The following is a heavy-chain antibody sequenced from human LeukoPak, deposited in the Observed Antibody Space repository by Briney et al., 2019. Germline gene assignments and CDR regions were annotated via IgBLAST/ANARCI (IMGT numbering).Heavy chain of an antibody. J-gene: IGHJ4*02. D-gene: IGHD4-23*01. Sequence: SETLSLTXSVSGGSINSYYWTWIRQPPGKGLEWVGYISYSGSTNYSPSLKSRVAMSLDTSKNQFSLKLSSVTAADTAVYYCARAPRWYQINCWGQGTLVTVSS. CDR1: GGSINSYY. CDR2: ISYSGST. CDR3: ARAPRWYQINC. V-gene: IGHV4-59*01.